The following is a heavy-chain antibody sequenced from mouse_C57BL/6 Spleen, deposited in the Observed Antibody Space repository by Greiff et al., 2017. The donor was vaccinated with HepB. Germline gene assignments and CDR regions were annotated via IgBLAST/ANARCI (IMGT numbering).Heavy chain of an antibody. CDR1: GYSFTGYY. Sequence: DVQLQESGPELVKPGASVKISCKASGYSFTGYYMNWVKQSPEKSLEWIGEINPSTGGTTYNQKFKAKATLTVDKSSSTAYMQLKSLTSEDSAVYYCARYYYGSSPLYAMDYWGQGTSVTVSS. V-gene: IGHV1-42*01. D-gene: IGHD1-1*01. CDR3: ARYYYGSSPLYAMDY. J-gene: IGHJ4*01. CDR2: INPSTGGT.